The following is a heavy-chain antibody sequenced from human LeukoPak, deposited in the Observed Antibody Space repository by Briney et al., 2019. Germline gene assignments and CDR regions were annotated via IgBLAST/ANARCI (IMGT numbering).Heavy chain of an antibody. J-gene: IGHJ4*02. CDR3: ANAHPGIAAAGMGY. Sequence: PGGSLRLSCAVSRFTFSTYAMSWVRQAPGKGLEWVSTISGSGASTYYTDSVKGRFANSRDNSKNTLYLQMNRLRAEDTAVYYCANAHPGIAAAGMGYWGQGTLVTVSS. D-gene: IGHD6-13*01. CDR1: RFTFSTYA. V-gene: IGHV3-23*01. CDR2: ISGSGAST.